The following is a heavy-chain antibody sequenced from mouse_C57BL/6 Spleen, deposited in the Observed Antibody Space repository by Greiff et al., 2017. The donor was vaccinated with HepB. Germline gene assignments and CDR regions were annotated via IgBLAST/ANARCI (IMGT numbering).Heavy chain of an antibody. D-gene: IGHD2-4*01. Sequence: QVQLQQPGAELVRPGSSVKLSCKASGYTFTSYWMDWVKQRPGQGLEWIGNIYPSDSETHYNQKFKDKATLTVDKSSSTAYMQLSSLTSEDSAVYYCVLDYDGPLGYWGQGTTLTVSS. CDR3: VLDYDGPLGY. CDR2: IYPSDSET. J-gene: IGHJ2*01. CDR1: GYTFTSYW. V-gene: IGHV1-61*01.